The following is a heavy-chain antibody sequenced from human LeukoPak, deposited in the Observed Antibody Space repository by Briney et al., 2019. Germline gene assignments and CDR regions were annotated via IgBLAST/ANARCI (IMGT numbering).Heavy chain of an antibody. CDR3: ARRLAYCGGDCYSGGYMDV. CDR2: IYPGDSDT. D-gene: IGHD2-21*02. J-gene: IGHJ6*03. CDR1: GYSFTSYW. Sequence: GESLKISCKGSGYSFTSYWIGWVRQMPGKGLEWMGIIYPGDSDTRYSPSFQGQVTISADKSISTAYLQWSSLKASDTAMYYCARRLAYCGGDCYSGGYMDVWGKGTTVTVSS. V-gene: IGHV5-51*01.